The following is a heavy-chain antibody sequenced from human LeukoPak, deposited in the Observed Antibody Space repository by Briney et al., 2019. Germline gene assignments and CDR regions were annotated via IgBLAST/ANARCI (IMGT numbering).Heavy chain of an antibody. D-gene: IGHD3-3*01. CDR2: ISWNSGSI. J-gene: IGHJ4*02. Sequence: GGSLRLSCAASGFTFGDYAMHWVRQAPGKGLEWVSGISWNSGSIGYADSVKGRFTISRDNAKNSLYLQMNSLRAEDTAFYYCAKAELGVDTFFDYWGQGTLVTVSS. CDR3: AKAELGVDTFFDY. V-gene: IGHV3-9*01. CDR1: GFTFGDYA.